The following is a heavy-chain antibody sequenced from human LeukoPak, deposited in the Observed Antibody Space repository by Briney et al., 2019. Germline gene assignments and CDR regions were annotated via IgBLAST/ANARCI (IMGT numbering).Heavy chain of an antibody. D-gene: IGHD3-22*01. V-gene: IGHV3-7*01. Sequence: GGSLRLSCAASGFTFSSYAMSWVRQAPGKGLEWVANIKQDGSEKYYVDSVKGRFTISGDNAKNSLYLQMNSLRAEDTAVYYCARLGYYYDSSGYYYDFDYWGQGTLATVSS. CDR2: IKQDGSEK. CDR1: GFTFSSYA. CDR3: ARLGYYYDSSGYYYDFDY. J-gene: IGHJ4*02.